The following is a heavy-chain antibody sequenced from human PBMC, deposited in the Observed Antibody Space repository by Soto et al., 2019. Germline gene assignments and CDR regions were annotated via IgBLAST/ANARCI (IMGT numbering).Heavy chain of an antibody. Sequence: PSETLSLTCTVSGGSISSYYWSWIRQPPGKGLEWIGYIYYSGSTNYNPSLKSRVTISVDTSKNQFSLKLSSVTAADTAVYYCARVTMYYYDSSGYYYPDYYYYGMDVWGQGTTVTVSS. J-gene: IGHJ6*02. V-gene: IGHV4-59*01. CDR2: IYYSGST. CDR1: GGSISSYY. D-gene: IGHD3-22*01. CDR3: ARVTMYYYDSSGYYYPDYYYYGMDV.